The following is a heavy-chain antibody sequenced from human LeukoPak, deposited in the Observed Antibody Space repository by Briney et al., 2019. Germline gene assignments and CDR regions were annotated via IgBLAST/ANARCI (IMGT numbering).Heavy chain of an antibody. D-gene: IGHD1-26*01. J-gene: IGHJ3*02. CDR2: TYYRSKWYN. Sequence: SQTLSLTCAISGDSVSSNSVTWNWIRQSPSRGLEWVGRTYYRSKWYNDYAESVKSRISINPDTSKNQFSLQLDSVTPEDTAVYYCARDRKSSGSYHAFDIWGQGTMVTVSS. CDR3: ARDRKSSGSYHAFDI. V-gene: IGHV6-1*01. CDR1: GDSVSSNSVT.